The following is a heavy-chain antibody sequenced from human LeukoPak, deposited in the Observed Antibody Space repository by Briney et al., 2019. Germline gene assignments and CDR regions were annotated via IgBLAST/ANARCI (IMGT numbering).Heavy chain of an antibody. CDR3: ARGKQLWWNY. D-gene: IGHD5-18*01. CDR1: GVSFSGYY. CDR2: INHSGST. J-gene: IGHJ4*02. V-gene: IGHV4-34*01. Sequence: SETLSLTCAVYGVSFSGYYWSWIRQPPGKGLEWIGEINHSGSTNYNPSLKSRVTISVDTSKNQFSLKLSSVTAADTAVYYCARGKQLWWNYWGQGTLVTVSS.